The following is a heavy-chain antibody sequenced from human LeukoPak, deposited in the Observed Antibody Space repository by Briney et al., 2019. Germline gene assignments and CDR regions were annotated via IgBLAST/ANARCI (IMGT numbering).Heavy chain of an antibody. Sequence: ASVKVSCKAAGYSFTSFHINWVRQAPGQGPEWMGWMNPNTGNTGFAQKFQGRLTITQNSPTSTVYMELNSLRSEDTAVYYCARDGKGAFDIWGQGTMVTVSS. J-gene: IGHJ3*02. CDR3: ARDGKGAFDI. D-gene: IGHD1-26*01. V-gene: IGHV1-8*03. CDR1: GYSFTSFH. CDR2: MNPNTGNT.